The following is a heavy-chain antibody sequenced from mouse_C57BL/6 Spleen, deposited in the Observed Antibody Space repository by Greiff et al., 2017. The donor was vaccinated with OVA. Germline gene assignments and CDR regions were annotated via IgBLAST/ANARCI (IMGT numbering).Heavy chain of an antibody. CDR2: IRSGSSTI. V-gene: IGHV5-17*01. J-gene: IGHJ2*01. CDR1: GFTFSDYG. Sequence: DVMLVESGGGLVKPGGSLKLSCAASGFTFSDYGMHWVRQAPEKGLEWVAYIRSGSSTIYYADPVKGRFTISRDNAKNTLFLQMTSLRSEDTAMYDCARTTVVATNYCDYWGQGTTLTVSS. CDR3: ARTTVVATNYCDY. D-gene: IGHD1-1*01.